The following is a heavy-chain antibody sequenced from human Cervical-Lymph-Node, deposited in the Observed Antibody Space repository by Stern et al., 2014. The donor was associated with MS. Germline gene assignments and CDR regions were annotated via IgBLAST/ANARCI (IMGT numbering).Heavy chain of an antibody. V-gene: IGHV3-11*01. CDR3: ARTPFTDYWYFDL. CDR1: GFTFSAYY. J-gene: IGHJ2*01. Sequence: QMQLVQSGGGVVKPGGSLRLSCAASGFTFSAYYMTWIRQAPGKGLEWLSYISSSGTSRHYADSVKGRFTISRDNAKNSLFLQMNSLRAEDTAVYYCARTPFTDYWYFDLWGRGTLVTVSS. D-gene: IGHD3-16*01. CDR2: ISSSGTSR.